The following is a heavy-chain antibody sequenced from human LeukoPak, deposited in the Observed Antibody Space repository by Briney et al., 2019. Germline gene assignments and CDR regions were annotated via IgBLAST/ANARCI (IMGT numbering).Heavy chain of an antibody. CDR1: GYTFTDHH. CDR3: ATPRAGY. Sequence: ASVKVSCKASGYTFTDHHIHWVLQAPGKGLEWMGRLDAVDGERIFAKKFQGRLSITADTSTDTVYMELSSLTSEDTAVYYCATPRAGYWGQGTLVTVSS. CDR2: LDAVDGER. V-gene: IGHV1-69-2*01. J-gene: IGHJ4*02.